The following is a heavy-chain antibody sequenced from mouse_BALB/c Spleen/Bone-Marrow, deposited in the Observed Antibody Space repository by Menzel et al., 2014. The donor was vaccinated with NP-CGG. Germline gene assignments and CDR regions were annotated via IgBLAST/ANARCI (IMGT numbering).Heavy chain of an antibody. CDR1: GFTFSSYA. D-gene: IGHD2-14*01. Sequence: EVNVVESGGGLVKPGGSLKLSCAASGFTFSSYAMSWVRPTPEKRLEWVASISSGGSTYYPDSVKGRFTISRDNARNILYLQMSSLRSEDTAMYYCARGRDRYDDAMDYWGQGTSVTVSS. CDR3: ARGRDRYDDAMDY. CDR2: ISSGGST. J-gene: IGHJ4*01. V-gene: IGHV5-6-5*01.